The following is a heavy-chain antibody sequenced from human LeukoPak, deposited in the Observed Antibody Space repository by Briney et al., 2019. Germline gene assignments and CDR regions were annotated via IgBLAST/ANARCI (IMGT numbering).Heavy chain of an antibody. Sequence: SETRSLTGTVPVGSISSYYGSWIRQPAGKGLEWIGRIYTSGSTNYNPSLKSRFTMSVDTSKNHFSLKLSSVTAAETAVYYCARGVMTRHPSGYDTHPDCWGQGTLVTVSS. J-gene: IGHJ4*02. D-gene: IGHD5-12*01. CDR2: IYTSGST. CDR1: VGSISSYY. CDR3: ARGVMTRHPSGYDTHPDC. V-gene: IGHV4-4*07.